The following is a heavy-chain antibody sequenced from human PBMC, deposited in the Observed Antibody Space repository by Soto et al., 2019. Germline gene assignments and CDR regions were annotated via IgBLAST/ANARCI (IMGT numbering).Heavy chain of an antibody. J-gene: IGHJ4*02. CDR3: AKALPIVVVVAAKTDFDY. CDR1: GFTFSSYA. V-gene: IGHV3-23*01. Sequence: GGSLRLSCAASGFTFSSYAMSWVRQAPGKGLEWVSAISGSGGSTYYADSVKGRFTISRDNSKNTLYLQMNSLRAEDTAVYYCAKALPIVVVVAAKTDFDYWGQGTLVTVS. D-gene: IGHD2-15*01. CDR2: ISGSGGST.